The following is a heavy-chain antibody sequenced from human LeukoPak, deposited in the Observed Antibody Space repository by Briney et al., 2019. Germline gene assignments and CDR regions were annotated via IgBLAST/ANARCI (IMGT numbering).Heavy chain of an antibody. CDR3: ASGSAGYDY. CDR2: IYHSGST. CDR1: GGSISGSSYY. J-gene: IGHJ4*02. D-gene: IGHD6-13*01. Sequence: SETLSLTCTVSGGSISGSSYYWGWIRQPPGKGLEWIGEIYHSGSTNYSPSLKSRVTISVDKSKNQFSLKLSSVTAADTAVYYCASGSAGYDYWGQGTLVTVSS. V-gene: IGHV4-39*07.